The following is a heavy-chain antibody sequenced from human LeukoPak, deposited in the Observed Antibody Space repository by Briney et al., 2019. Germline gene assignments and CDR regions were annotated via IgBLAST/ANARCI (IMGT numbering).Heavy chain of an antibody. CDR3: AKDPGPITMIVGTTDFY. CDR2: ISGSGGST. V-gene: IGHV3-23*01. CDR1: GFTFSSYA. Sequence: GGSLRLSCAASGFTFSSYAMSWVRQAPGKGLEWVSAISGSGGSTYYADSVKGRFTISRDNSKNTLYLQMNSLRAEDTAVYYCAKDPGPITMIVGTTDFYWGQGTLVTVSS. J-gene: IGHJ4*02. D-gene: IGHD3-22*01.